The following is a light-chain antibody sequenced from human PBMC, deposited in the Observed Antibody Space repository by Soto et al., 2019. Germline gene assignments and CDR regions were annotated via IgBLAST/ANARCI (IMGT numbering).Light chain of an antibody. CDR1: ESVTSS. Sequence: EIVLTQSPATLSVSPGERATLSWRASESVTSSRLAWYQQKPGQPPRLLIYGASTRETGTPARFSGSGAGSEFTLTISSLQSEDFAVYDCQQYNKWPLTFGPGTKVDI. V-gene: IGKV3D-15*01. CDR3: QQYNKWPLT. J-gene: IGKJ3*01. CDR2: GAS.